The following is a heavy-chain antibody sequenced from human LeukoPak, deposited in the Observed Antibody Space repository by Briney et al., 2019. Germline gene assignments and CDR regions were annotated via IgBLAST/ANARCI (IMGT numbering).Heavy chain of an antibody. Sequence: PGGSLRLSCAASGFTFSSYSMNWVRQAPGKGLEWVSSISSSSSYIYYADSVKGRFTISRDNAKNSLYLQMNSLRVEDTAVYYCARLSIAAAGSDYWGQGTLVTVSS. CDR1: GFTFSSYS. D-gene: IGHD6-13*01. CDR3: ARLSIAAAGSDY. V-gene: IGHV3-21*01. CDR2: ISSSSSYI. J-gene: IGHJ4*02.